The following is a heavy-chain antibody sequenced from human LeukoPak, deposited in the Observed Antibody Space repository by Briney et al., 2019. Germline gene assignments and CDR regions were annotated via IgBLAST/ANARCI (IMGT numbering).Heavy chain of an antibody. CDR1: GFTFSSYA. J-gene: IGHJ4*02. CDR2: ISYDGSNK. Sequence: GGSLRLSCAASGFTFSSYAMHWVRQAPGKGLEWVAVISYDGSNKYYADSVKGRFTISRDNTKNTLYLQMSSLRAEDTAIYYCAKSSYYDSSGYYREYYFDYWGQGTLVTVSS. V-gene: IGHV3-30-3*02. D-gene: IGHD3-22*01. CDR3: AKSSYYDSSGYYREYYFDY.